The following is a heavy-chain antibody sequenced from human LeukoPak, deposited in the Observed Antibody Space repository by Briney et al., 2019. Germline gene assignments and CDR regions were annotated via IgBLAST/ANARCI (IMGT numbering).Heavy chain of an antibody. CDR1: GFTFSTYW. D-gene: IGHD2/OR15-2a*01. V-gene: IGHV3-7*01. J-gene: IGHJ6*03. CDR2: IKQDRSEK. Sequence: GGSLRLSCVASGFTFSTYWMSWVRQAPGKGLEWVAHIKQDRSEKYSVDSVKGRFTISRDNAKNSLSLQVNSLRAEDTAVYYCARGGKIAGYYYFYMDVWGKGTTVIVSS. CDR3: ARGGKIAGYYYFYMDV.